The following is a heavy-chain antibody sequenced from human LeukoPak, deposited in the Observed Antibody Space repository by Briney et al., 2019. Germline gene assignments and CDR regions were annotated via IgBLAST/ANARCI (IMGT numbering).Heavy chain of an antibody. D-gene: IGHD3-16*02. V-gene: IGHV1-2*02. CDR2: INPTSGGT. Sequence: ASVKVSCKTSGYTFTGYYIQWVRQAPGQGLEWMGYINPTSGGTNYAQEFQGRVTMTRDTSISTAYMELSRLTSDDTAVYYCARGGMITFGGVIVISTFDIWGQGTMVTVS. CDR3: ARGGMITFGGVIVISTFDI. CDR1: GYTFTGYY. J-gene: IGHJ3*02.